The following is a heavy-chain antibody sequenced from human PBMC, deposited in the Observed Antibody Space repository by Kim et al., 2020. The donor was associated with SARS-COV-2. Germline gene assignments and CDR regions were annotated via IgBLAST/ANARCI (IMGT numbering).Heavy chain of an antibody. CDR3: AKDMGPIYYDSSGYIDY. CDR1: GFTFDDYA. J-gene: IGHJ4*02. V-gene: IGHV3-9*01. D-gene: IGHD3-22*01. Sequence: GGSLRLSCAASGFTFDDYAMHWVRQAPGKGLEWVSGISWNSGSIGYADSVKGRFTISRDNAKNSLYLQMNSLRAEGTALYYCAKDMGPIYYDSSGYIDYWGQGTLVTVSS. CDR2: ISWNSGSI.